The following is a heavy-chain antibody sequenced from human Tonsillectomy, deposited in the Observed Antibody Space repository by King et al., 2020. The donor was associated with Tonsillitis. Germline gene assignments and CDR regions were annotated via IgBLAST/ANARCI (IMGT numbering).Heavy chain of an antibody. CDR2: VYYIGTT. J-gene: IGHJ6*02. Sequence: QLQESGPGLVNPSETLSLTCTVSGDSISSSTYYWGWIRQPPGKGLEWIGSVYYIGTTYYNPSLKSRVTISVYTSKNHFSLKLSSVTAADTAVYYCARHQGGRGYHYGMDVWGQGTTVTVSS. D-gene: IGHD3-3*01. V-gene: IGHV4-39*01. CDR1: GDSISSSTYY. CDR3: ARHQGGRGYHYGMDV.